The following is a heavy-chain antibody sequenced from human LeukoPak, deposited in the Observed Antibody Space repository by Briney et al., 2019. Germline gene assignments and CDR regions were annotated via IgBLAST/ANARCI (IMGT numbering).Heavy chain of an antibody. CDR3: AKLGDCSSTSCWRYFDY. J-gene: IGHJ4*02. CDR2: INDSGDST. CDR1: GFTFSIHA. Sequence: GGSLRLSCAASGFTFSIHAMSWVRQALGKGLKWVSGINDSGDSTYHADSVKGRFTISRDNSKNTLYLQMNSLRAEDTAVYYCAKLGDCSSTSCWRYFDYWGQGTLVTVSS. V-gene: IGHV3-23*01. D-gene: IGHD2-2*01.